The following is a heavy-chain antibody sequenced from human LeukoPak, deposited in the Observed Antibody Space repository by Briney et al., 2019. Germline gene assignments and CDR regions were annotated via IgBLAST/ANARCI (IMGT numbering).Heavy chain of an antibody. CDR1: GYTLTELS. J-gene: IGHJ6*02. D-gene: IGHD2-2*01. V-gene: IGHV1-24*01. Sequence: ASVKVSCKVSGYTLTELSMHWVRQAPGKGLEWMGGFDPEDGETIYAQKFQGRVTMTEDTSTDTAYMELSSLRSEDTAAYYCATSVVPAANYYYYYGMDVWGQGTTVTVSS. CDR3: ATSVVPAANYYYYYGMDV. CDR2: FDPEDGET.